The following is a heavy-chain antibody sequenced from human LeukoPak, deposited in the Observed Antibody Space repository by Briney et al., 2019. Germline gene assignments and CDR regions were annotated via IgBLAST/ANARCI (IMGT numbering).Heavy chain of an antibody. CDR1: GFTFSSSA. D-gene: IGHD3-22*01. J-gene: IGHJ3*02. V-gene: IGHV3-23*01. CDR3: AKARLVVSSPSDAFDI. Sequence: PGGSLRLSCAASGFTFSSSAMSWVRQAPGKGLEWVSTISGSSGSTYYADSVKGRFTISRDNSKNTLYLQMNSLRAKDTTVYYCAKARLVVSSPSDAFDIWGQGTMVTASS. CDR2: ISGSSGST.